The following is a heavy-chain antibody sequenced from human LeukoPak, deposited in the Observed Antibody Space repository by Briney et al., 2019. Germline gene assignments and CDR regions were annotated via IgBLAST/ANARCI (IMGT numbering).Heavy chain of an antibody. Sequence: SETLSLTCTVSGGSISSYYWSWIRQPAGKGLEWIGRIYTSGSTNYNPSLKSRVTMSVDTSKNQFSLKLSSVTAADTAVYYCARHAGYSSGWAYDAFDIWGQGTMVTVSS. CDR2: IYTSGST. J-gene: IGHJ3*02. V-gene: IGHV4-4*07. CDR3: ARHAGYSSGWAYDAFDI. D-gene: IGHD6-19*01. CDR1: GGSISSYY.